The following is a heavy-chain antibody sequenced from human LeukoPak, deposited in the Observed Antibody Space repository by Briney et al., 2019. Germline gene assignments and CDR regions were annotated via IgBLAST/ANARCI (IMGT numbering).Heavy chain of an antibody. Sequence: AGGSLRLSCAASGFAFSTYGMHWVRQAPGKGLEWVAVISYDGSNKYYADSVKGRSTISRDNSNNTLYLQMNSLRVEDTAVYYCAKDRNWNYVGDYFDYWGQGTLVTVSS. CDR1: GFAFSTYG. CDR2: ISYDGSNK. D-gene: IGHD1-7*01. V-gene: IGHV3-30*18. J-gene: IGHJ4*02. CDR3: AKDRNWNYVGDYFDY.